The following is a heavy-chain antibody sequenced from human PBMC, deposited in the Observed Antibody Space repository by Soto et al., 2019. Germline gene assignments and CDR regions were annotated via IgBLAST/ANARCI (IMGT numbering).Heavy chain of an antibody. V-gene: IGHV1-69*13. J-gene: IGHJ4*02. CDR3: ASSWINYYDSSGYYAYFDY. CDR1: GGTFSRYA. Sequence: SVKVSCKASGGTFSRYAISWVGQAPGQGLEWMGGIIPIFGTANYAQKFQGRVTITADESTSTAYMELSSLRSEDTAVYYCASSWINYYDSSGYYAYFDYWGQGTLVTVSS. D-gene: IGHD3-22*01. CDR2: IIPIFGTA.